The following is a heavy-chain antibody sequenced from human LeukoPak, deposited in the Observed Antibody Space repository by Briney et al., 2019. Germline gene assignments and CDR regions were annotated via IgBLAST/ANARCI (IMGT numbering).Heavy chain of an antibody. CDR1: GYTFTSYD. CDR3: AREPHYYYYMDV. J-gene: IGHJ6*03. CDR2: MNPNSGNT. Sequence: ASVKVSCKASGYTFTSYDISWVRQATGQGLEWMGWMNPNSGNTGYAQKFQGRVTITRNTSISTAYMELSSLRSEDAAVCYCAREPHYYYYMDVWGKGTTVTVSS. V-gene: IGHV1-8*03. D-gene: IGHD1-14*01.